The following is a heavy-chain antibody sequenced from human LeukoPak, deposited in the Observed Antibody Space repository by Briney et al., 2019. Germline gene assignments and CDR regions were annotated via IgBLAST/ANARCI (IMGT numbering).Heavy chain of an antibody. CDR3: ARHSSGWHLDY. CDR2: IFYSWSGST. J-gene: IGHJ4*02. Sequence: SETLSLTCTVSAVSISSYYWSWIRQPPGKGLEWIGYIFYSWSGSTNYNPSLKSRVTISVDTSRNQFSLKLSSVTAADTAVYYCARHSSGWHLDYWGQGTLVTVSS. D-gene: IGHD6-19*01. V-gene: IGHV4-59*08. CDR1: AVSISSYY.